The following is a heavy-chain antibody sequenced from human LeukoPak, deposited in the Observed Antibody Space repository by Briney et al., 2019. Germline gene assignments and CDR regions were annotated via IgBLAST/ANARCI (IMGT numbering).Heavy chain of an antibody. V-gene: IGHV4-31*03. CDR1: GGSISSGGYY. Sequence: SETLSLTCTVSGGSISSGGYYWSWIRKHPGKGLEWIGYIYYSGSTYYNPSLKSRVTISVDTSKNQFSLKLSSVTAADTAVYYCARECSSTSCYSGTNSDYWGQGTLVTVSS. CDR3: ARECSSTSCYSGTNSDY. J-gene: IGHJ4*02. CDR2: IYYSGST. D-gene: IGHD2-2*02.